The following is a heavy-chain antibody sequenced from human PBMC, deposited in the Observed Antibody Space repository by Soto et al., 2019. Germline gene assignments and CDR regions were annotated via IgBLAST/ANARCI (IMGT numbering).Heavy chain of an antibody. CDR1: GFTFSNSA. J-gene: IGHJ4*02. D-gene: IGHD6-19*01. Sequence: EVQLEESGGGLVQPGGSLKLSCAASGFTFSNSAVHWVRQASGKGLEWVGRVRSKGNNYATAYTESVKGRFTISRDDSKNTAYLQMNSLKPEDTAVYYCSALPYNSGWHYWGQGTLVTVSS. CDR2: VRSKGNNYAT. V-gene: IGHV3-73*01. CDR3: SALPYNSGWHY.